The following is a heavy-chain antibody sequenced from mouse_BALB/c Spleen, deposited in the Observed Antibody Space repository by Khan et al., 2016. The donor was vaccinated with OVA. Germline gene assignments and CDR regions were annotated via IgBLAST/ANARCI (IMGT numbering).Heavy chain of an antibody. J-gene: IGHJ2*01. CDR2: ISYSVAT. CDR1: GYSITSVYS. V-gene: IGHV3-2*02. CDR3: ARGNYYGYYFDY. D-gene: IGHD1-1*01. Sequence: EVQLQESGPGLVKPSQSLSPTFPVTGYSITSVYSWNCIRHHPGNKLESIGFISYSVATSYPPSLKSRISITRDTSKTQFFLQLNSVITEDTATYYCARGNYYGYYFDYWGQGTTLTVSS.